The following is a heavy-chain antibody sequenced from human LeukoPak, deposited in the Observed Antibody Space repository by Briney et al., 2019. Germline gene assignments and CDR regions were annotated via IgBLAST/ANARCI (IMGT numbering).Heavy chain of an antibody. CDR2: INAYNGNT. D-gene: IGHD2-2*01. Sequence: ASVKVSCKASGYTFTSYGISWVRQAPGQGLEWMGWINAYNGNTNHAQKLQGRVTMTTDTSTSTAYMELRSLRSDDTAVYYCARVPPSAHQLLSSDYWGQGTPVTVSS. CDR1: GYTFTSYG. CDR3: ARVPPSAHQLLSSDY. V-gene: IGHV1-18*01. J-gene: IGHJ4*02.